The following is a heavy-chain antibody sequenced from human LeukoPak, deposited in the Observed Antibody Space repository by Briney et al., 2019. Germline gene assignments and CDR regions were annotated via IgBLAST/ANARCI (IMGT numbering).Heavy chain of an antibody. CDR2: ISSSSSYI. Sequence: PGGSLRLSCAASGFTFSSYSMNWVRQAPGKGLEWVSSISSSSSYIYYADSAKGRFTISRDNAKNSLYLQMNSLRAEDTAVYYCARGPSGWFDYWGQGTLVTVSS. J-gene: IGHJ4*02. CDR3: ARGPSGWFDY. CDR1: GFTFSSYS. D-gene: IGHD6-19*01. V-gene: IGHV3-21*01.